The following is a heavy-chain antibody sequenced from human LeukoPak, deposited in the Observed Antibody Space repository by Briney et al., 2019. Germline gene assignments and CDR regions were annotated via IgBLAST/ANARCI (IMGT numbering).Heavy chain of an antibody. J-gene: IGHJ6*04. CDR1: GFTFSSYA. Sequence: GGSLRLSCAASGFTFSSYAMSWVRQAPGKGLEWVPAISGSGGSTYYADSVKGRFTISRDSSKNTLYLQMNSLRAEDTAVYYCAKDLSCSSTSCPSYYYYGMDVWGKGTTVTVSS. CDR2: ISGSGGST. CDR3: AKDLSCSSTSCPSYYYYGMDV. D-gene: IGHD2-2*01. V-gene: IGHV3-23*01.